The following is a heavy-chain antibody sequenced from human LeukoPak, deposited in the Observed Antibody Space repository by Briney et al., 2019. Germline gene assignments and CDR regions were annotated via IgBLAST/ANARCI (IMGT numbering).Heavy chain of an antibody. CDR1: GFTFSSYG. V-gene: IGHV3-33*01. D-gene: IGHD2-2*02. CDR3: AREIVVVPAAIEDYYGMDV. J-gene: IGHJ6*02. CDR2: IGYDGSNK. Sequence: PGGSLRLSCAASGFTFSSYGMHWVRQAPGKGLEWVAVIGYDGSNKYYADSVKGRFTISRDNSKNTLYLQMNSLRAEDTAVYYCAREIVVVPAAIEDYYGMDVWGQGTTVTVSS.